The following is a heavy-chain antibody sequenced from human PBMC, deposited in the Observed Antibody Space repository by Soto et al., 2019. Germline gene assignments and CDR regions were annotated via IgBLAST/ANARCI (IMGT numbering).Heavy chain of an antibody. CDR2: IYYSGST. CDR1: GGSISSGGYS. Sequence: PSETLSLTCAVSGGSISSGGYSWSWIRQPPGKGLEWIGYIYYSGSTNYNPSLKSRVTISVDTSKNQFSLKLSSVTAADTAVYYCARTMVRGVIWWFDPWGQGTLVTVSS. V-gene: IGHV4-61*08. J-gene: IGHJ5*02. D-gene: IGHD3-10*01. CDR3: ARTMVRGVIWWFDP.